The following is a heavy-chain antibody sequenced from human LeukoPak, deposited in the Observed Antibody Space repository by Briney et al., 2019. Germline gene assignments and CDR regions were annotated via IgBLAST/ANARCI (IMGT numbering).Heavy chain of an antibody. CDR3: ARLRGGSSTTRYCYYMDV. D-gene: IGHD2-2*01. V-gene: IGHV4-34*01. J-gene: IGHJ6*03. CDR1: GGSFSGYY. Sequence: SETLSLTCAVYGGSFSGYYWSWIRQPPGKGLEWIGEINHSGSTNYNPSLKSRVTISVDTSKNQFSLKLSSVTAADTAVYYCARLRGGSSTTRYCYYMDVWGKGTTVTVS. CDR2: INHSGST.